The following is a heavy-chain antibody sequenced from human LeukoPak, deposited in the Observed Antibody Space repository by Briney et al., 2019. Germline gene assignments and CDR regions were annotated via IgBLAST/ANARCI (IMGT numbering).Heavy chain of an antibody. D-gene: IGHD3-22*01. CDR3: ARDRPPSYYYDSSGAYFDY. CDR1: GFTFRDYY. CDR2: ISSSSGYT. Sequence: PGGSLRLSCAASGFTFRDYYMSWIRQAPGKGLEWVSYISSSSGYTNYADSVKGRFTISRDNAKNSLYLRMNSLRAEDTAVYYCARDRPPSYYYDSSGAYFDYWGQGTLVTVSS. V-gene: IGHV3-11*05. J-gene: IGHJ4*02.